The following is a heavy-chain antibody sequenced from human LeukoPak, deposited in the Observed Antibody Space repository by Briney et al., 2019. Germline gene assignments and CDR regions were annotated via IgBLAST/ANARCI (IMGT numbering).Heavy chain of an antibody. CDR3: ARVNLRPIIKFFDY. V-gene: IGHV1-46*01. Sequence: ASVKVSCKASGYTFSSNHIHWVRQAPGQGLEWMGIINPSGGSATHAQKFQGRVTMTRDMSTSTAYMELRSLRSDDTAVYYCARVNLRPIIKFFDYWGQGSLVTVSS. CDR1: GYTFSSNH. CDR2: INPSGGSA. J-gene: IGHJ4*02. D-gene: IGHD5-24*01.